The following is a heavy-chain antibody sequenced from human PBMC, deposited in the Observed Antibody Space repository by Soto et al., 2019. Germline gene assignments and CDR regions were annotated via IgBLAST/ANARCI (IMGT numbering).Heavy chain of an antibody. Sequence: GGSLRLSCAASGFTFSSYAMSWVRQAPGKGLEWVSAISGSGGSTYYADSVKGRFTISRDNSKNTLYLKMNSLRAEDTAVYYCAKEEPYFDWLSYAFDIWGQGTMVTVSS. CDR3: AKEEPYFDWLSYAFDI. CDR1: GFTFSSYA. V-gene: IGHV3-23*01. J-gene: IGHJ3*02. D-gene: IGHD3-9*01. CDR2: ISGSGGST.